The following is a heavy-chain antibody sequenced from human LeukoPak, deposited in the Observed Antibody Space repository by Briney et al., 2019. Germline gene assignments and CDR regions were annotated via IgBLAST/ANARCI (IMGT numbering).Heavy chain of an antibody. V-gene: IGHV3-23*01. CDR3: AKGGYDYVEVAYFDF. CDR2: IIGSSGST. D-gene: IGHD5-12*01. Sequence: GGSLRLSCAASGFSFNNYAMSWVRQAPGKGLEWVSIIIGSSGSTFYADSVKGRFTISRDNSKNTLCLQMNSLRVEDTAVYYCAKGGYDYVEVAYFDFWGQGTLVTVSS. J-gene: IGHJ4*02. CDR1: GFSFNNYA.